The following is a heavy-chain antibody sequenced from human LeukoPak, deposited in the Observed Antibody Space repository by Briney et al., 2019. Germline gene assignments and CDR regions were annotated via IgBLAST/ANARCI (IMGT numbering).Heavy chain of an antibody. Sequence: GGSLRLSCAASGFTFSNYAMYWVRQAPGKGLEWVAVISYDENNKYYTDSVKGRFTISRDNSKNTLYLQMNSLRAEDTAVYYCARSQWSDYWGQGTLATVSS. CDR2: ISYDENNK. V-gene: IGHV3-30-3*01. J-gene: IGHJ4*02. D-gene: IGHD2-8*01. CDR3: ARSQWSDY. CDR1: GFTFSNYA.